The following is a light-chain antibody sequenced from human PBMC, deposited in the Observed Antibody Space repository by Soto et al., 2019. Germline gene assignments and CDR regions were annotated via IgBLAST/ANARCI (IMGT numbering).Light chain of an antibody. J-gene: IGKJ2*01. CDR1: QSVANN. Sequence: EIVMTQSPATLSVSPGGRATLSCRASQSVANNLAWYQQKPGQPPRLLISGASTRATGVPARFSGSGSGTDFTLTISSLQSEDFAVYYCQQYNSWPPMYTFGQGTKLEI. CDR2: GAS. V-gene: IGKV3-15*01. CDR3: QQYNSWPPMYT.